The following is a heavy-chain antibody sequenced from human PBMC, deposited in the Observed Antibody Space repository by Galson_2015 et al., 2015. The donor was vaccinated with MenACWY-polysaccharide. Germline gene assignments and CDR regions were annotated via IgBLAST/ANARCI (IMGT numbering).Heavy chain of an antibody. CDR1: GFTFSSYS. V-gene: IGHV3-21*04. J-gene: IGHJ6*03. CDR2: ISSSSSYI. Sequence: SLRLSCAASGFTFSSYSMNWVRQAPGKGLEWVSSISSSSSYIYYADSVKGRFTISRDNAKNSLYLQMNSLRAEDTALYHCARGGGGGICSSTSCFGYYYYYMDVWGKGTTVTVSS. CDR3: ARGGGGGICSSTSCFGYYYYYMDV. D-gene: IGHD2-2*01.